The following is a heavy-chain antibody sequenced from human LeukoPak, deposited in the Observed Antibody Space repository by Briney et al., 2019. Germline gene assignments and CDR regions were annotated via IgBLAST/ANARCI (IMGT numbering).Heavy chain of an antibody. D-gene: IGHD6-19*01. V-gene: IGHV4-30-4*08. CDR2: IYHSGTT. CDR3: ARHRRGIAVHYDAFDI. J-gene: IGHJ3*02. Sequence: SQTLSLTCTVSGGSISSADHYWSWIRQPPGEGLEWIGYIYHSGTTYYIPSLKSRVTISVDTSKNHFSLKLSSVTAADTAVYYCARHRRGIAVHYDAFDIWGQGTMVTVSS. CDR1: GGSISSADHY.